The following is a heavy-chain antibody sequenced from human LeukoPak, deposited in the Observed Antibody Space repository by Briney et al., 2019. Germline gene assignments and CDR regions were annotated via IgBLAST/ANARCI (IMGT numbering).Heavy chain of an antibody. CDR2: ISYDGSNK. CDR1: GFTFSSYG. V-gene: IGHV3-30*18. CDR3: AKGCRFENYGSGSYSDY. J-gene: IGHJ4*02. D-gene: IGHD3-10*01. Sequence: PGGSLRLSCAASGFTFSSYGMHWVRQAPGKGLEWVAVISYDGSNKYYADSVKGRFTISRDNSKNTLYLQMNSLRAEDTAVYYCAKGCRFENYGSGSYSDYWGQGTLVTVSS.